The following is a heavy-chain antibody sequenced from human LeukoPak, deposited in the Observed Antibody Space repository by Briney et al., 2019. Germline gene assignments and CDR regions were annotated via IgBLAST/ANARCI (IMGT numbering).Heavy chain of an antibody. V-gene: IGHV3-30*03. CDR1: GFTLSSYG. D-gene: IGHD3-10*01. CDR2: ISYDAKSS. CDR3: AREVITMVRGVIIGDYYYYMDV. Sequence: GGSLRLSCVTSGFTLSSYGMHWVRQVPGKGLEWVAVISYDAKSSYHVDSVKGRFTISRDNSKNTLYLQMNSLRAEDMAVYYCAREVITMVRGVIIGDYYYYMDVWGKGTTVTISS. J-gene: IGHJ6*03.